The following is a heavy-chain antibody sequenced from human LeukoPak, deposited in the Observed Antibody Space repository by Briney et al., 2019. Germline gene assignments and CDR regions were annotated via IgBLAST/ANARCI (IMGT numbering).Heavy chain of an antibody. CDR2: INSDGSST. V-gene: IGHV3-74*01. J-gene: IGHJ4*02. D-gene: IGHD3-22*01. CDR1: GFTFSNYW. CDR3: ARGGHYYDSSGDWPDY. Sequence: GGSLRLSCVASGFTFSNYWMHWVRQAPGKGLVWVSRINSDGSSTIYADSVKGRFTISSDNAKNTLFPQMNSLRAEDTAVYYCARGGHYYDSSGDWPDYWGQGTLVTVSS.